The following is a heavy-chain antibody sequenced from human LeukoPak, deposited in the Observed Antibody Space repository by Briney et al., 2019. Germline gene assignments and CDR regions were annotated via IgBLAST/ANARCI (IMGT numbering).Heavy chain of an antibody. V-gene: IGHV3-23*01. CDR2: ISGSGGST. Sequence: GGSLRLSCAPSGFTFSSYAMTWVRQAPGKGLEWVSAISGSGGSTYYADSVKGRFTISRDNSKNTLHLQMNSLRAEDTAVYYCARDEVGTTTREVWFDYWGQGTLVTVSS. CDR3: ARDEVGTTTREVWFDY. J-gene: IGHJ4*02. D-gene: IGHD1-26*01. CDR1: GFTFSSYA.